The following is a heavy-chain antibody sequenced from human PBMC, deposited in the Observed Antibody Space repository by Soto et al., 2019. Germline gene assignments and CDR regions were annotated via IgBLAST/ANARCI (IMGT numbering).Heavy chain of an antibody. V-gene: IGHV4-59*01. D-gene: IGHD3-3*02. J-gene: IGHJ5*02. CDR3: ASPKIAFYNWFDP. Sequence: SLTCTVSCGSISSYYWSWIRQPPGKGLEWIGYIYYSGSTNYNPSLKSRVTISVNTSKNQFSLKLTSVTAADTAVYYCASPKIAFYNWFDPWGQGTLVTVSS. CDR2: IYYSGST. CDR1: CGSISSYY.